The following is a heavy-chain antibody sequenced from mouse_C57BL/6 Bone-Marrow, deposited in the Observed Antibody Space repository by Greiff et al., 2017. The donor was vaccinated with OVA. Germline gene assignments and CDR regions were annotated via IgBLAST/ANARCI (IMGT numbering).Heavy chain of an antibody. D-gene: IGHD1-3*01. CDR2: INPNNGGT. CDR1: GYTFTDYY. V-gene: IGHV1-26*01. J-gene: IGHJ2*01. CDR3: ARLHNCAYY. Sequence: VQLQQSGPELVKPGASVKISCKASGYTFTDYYMNWVKQSHGKSLEWIGDINPNNGGTSYNQKFKGKATLTVDKSSSTAYMYLRSLTSEDSAVYYCARLHNCAYYWGQGTTLPVSS.